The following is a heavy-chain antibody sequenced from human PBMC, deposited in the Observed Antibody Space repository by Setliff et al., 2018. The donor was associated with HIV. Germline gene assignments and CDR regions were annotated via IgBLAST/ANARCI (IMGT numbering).Heavy chain of an antibody. CDR2: IIPMYGVT. V-gene: IGHV1-69*05. J-gene: IGHJ4*02. CDR1: GGTFSSYA. Sequence: GASVKVSCKASGGTFSSYAISWVRQAPGQGPEWMGGIIPMYGVTNYAQKFQGRVTITTDESTNTVYMELSGLRSEDTAVYYCATNYYYDSSAYFVDLYYFDYWGQGTLVTVSS. CDR3: ATNYYYDSSAYFVDLYYFDY. D-gene: IGHD3-22*01.